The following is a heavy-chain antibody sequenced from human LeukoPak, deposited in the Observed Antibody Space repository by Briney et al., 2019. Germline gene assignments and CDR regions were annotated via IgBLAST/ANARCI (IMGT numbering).Heavy chain of an antibody. CDR1: GGSISSSSYY. V-gene: IGHV4-39*01. CDR2: IYYTGST. CDR3: ARSVVVAATVFDY. D-gene: IGHD2-15*01. Sequence: PSETLSLTCTVAGGSISSSSYYWGWSRQPPGKGLEWIGSIYYTGSTYYNPSLKSRVTISVDTSKTQFSLKLSSVTAADTAVYYCARSVVVAATVFDYWGQGTLVTVSS. J-gene: IGHJ4*02.